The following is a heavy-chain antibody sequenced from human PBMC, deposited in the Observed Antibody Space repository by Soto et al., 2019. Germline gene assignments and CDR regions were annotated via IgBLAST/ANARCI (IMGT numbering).Heavy chain of an antibody. CDR2: IYYSGST. CDR1: GGSISSYY. Sequence: QVQLQESGPGLVTPSETLSLTCTVSGGSISSYYWSWIRQPPGQGLEWIGYIYYSGSTNYNPSLKSRVTISVDTSKNQFSLKLSSVTAADTAVYYCARRYGGNFDYWGQGTLITVSS. J-gene: IGHJ4*02. CDR3: ARRYGGNFDY. V-gene: IGHV4-59*01. D-gene: IGHD1-26*01.